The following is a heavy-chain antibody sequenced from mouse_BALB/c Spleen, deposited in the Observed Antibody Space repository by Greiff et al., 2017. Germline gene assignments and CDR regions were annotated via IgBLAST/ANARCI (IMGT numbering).Heavy chain of an antibody. CDR1: GFNIKDTY. CDR2: IDPANGNT. CDR3: ARSGITTAWDY. D-gene: IGHD1-2*01. Sequence: EVKLVESGAELVKPGASVKLSCTASGFNIKDTYMHWVKQRPEQGLEWIGRIDPANGNTKYDPKFQGKATITADTSSNTAYLQLSSLTSEDTAVYYCARSGITTAWDYWGQGTTLTVSS. V-gene: IGHV14-3*02. J-gene: IGHJ2*01.